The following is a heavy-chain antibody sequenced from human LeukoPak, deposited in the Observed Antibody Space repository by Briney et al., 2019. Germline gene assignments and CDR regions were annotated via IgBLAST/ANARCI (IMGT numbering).Heavy chain of an antibody. CDR3: ARALIVGATGEYYLDY. CDR2: IKQDGSEK. Sequence: GGSLRLSCAASGFTFSSYWMSWVRQAPEKGLEWVANIKQDGSEKYYVDSVKGRFTISRDNAKNSLYLQMNSLRAEDTAVYYCARALIVGATGEYYLDYWGQGTLVTVSS. D-gene: IGHD1-26*01. V-gene: IGHV3-7*03. J-gene: IGHJ4*02. CDR1: GFTFSSYW.